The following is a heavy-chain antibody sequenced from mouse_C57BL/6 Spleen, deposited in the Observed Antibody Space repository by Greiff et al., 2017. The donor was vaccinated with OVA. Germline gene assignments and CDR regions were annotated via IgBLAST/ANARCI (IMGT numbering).Heavy chain of an antibody. CDR2: INPNYGTT. V-gene: IGHV1-39*01. CDR3: ARGYGSSFYWYFDV. Sequence: VQLQQSGPELVKPGASVKISCKASGYSFTDYNMNWVKQSNGKSLEWIGVINPNYGTTSYNQKFKGKATLTVDQSSSTAYMQLNSLTSEDSAVYYSARGYGSSFYWYFDVWGTGTTVTVSS. CDR1: GYSFTDYN. D-gene: IGHD1-1*01. J-gene: IGHJ1*03.